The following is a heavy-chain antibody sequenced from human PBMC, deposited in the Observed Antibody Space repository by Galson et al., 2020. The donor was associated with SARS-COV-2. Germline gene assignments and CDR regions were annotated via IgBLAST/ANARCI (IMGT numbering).Heavy chain of an antibody. Sequence: SVTVSCKASGGTFSSYAISWVRQAPGQGLEWMGGIIPIFGTANYAQKFQGRVTITADKSTSTAYMELSSLRSEDTAVYYCARFVTTTVTYDYYYGMDVWGQGTTVTVSS. CDR3: ARFVTTTVTYDYYYGMDV. V-gene: IGHV1-69*06. D-gene: IGHD4-17*01. J-gene: IGHJ6*02. CDR1: GGTFSSYA. CDR2: IIPIFGTA.